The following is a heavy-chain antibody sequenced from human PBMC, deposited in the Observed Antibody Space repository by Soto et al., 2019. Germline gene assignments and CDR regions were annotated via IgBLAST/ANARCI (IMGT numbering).Heavy chain of an antibody. D-gene: IGHD2-15*01. CDR3: ATTYCSGGYCFSSEY. CDR2: ITSDSSDI. CDR1: GITFRSYS. Sequence: PAGSLRLSCAASGITFRSYSMSWVRQAPGKGLEWVSSITSDSSDIYYADSVKGRFTISRDNGENSLYLQMTSLGAEDTGVYYCATTYCSGGYCFSSEYWGQGVLVTVSS. J-gene: IGHJ4*02. V-gene: IGHV3-21*01.